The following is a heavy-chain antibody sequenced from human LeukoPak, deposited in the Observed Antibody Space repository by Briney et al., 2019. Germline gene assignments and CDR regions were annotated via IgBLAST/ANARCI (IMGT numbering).Heavy chain of an antibody. CDR1: GFTVSSNY. CDR3: ARAGYYSHYFDY. V-gene: IGHV3-53*01. J-gene: IGHJ4*02. CDR2: IYSGGST. D-gene: IGHD1-26*01. Sequence: GGSLRLSCAASGFTVSSNYMSWVRQAPGKGLEWVSVIYSGGSTYYADSVKGRFTISRDNSKNTLYLQMNSLRAEDTAAYYCARAGYYSHYFDYWGQGTLVTVSS.